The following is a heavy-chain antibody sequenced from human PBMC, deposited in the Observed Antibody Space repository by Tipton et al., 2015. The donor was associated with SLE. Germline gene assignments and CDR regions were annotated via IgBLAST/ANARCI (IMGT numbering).Heavy chain of an antibody. Sequence: TLSLTCTVSGGSISSYYWSWIRQPPGKGLEWIGCIYYSGSTNYSPSLKSRVTISVDTSKNQFSLKLSSVTAADTAVYYCARGNDYYYYYGMDVWGQGTTVTVSS. CDR2: IYYSGST. D-gene: IGHD1-1*01. J-gene: IGHJ6*02. CDR1: GGSISSYY. CDR3: ARGNDYYYYYGMDV. V-gene: IGHV4-59*01.